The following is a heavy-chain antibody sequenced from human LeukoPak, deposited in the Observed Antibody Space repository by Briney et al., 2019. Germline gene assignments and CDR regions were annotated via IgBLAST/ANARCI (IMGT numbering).Heavy chain of an antibody. Sequence: SGTLSLTCTVSGDSINSPDLWSWVRQPPGKGLEWIGEMYLSGTTHSNPSVKSRVTISIDKSKNQFFLNLSSVTAADTAVYYCAGLVGRYSSGLYYYYFDYWGQGTLVTVSS. CDR2: MYLSGTT. J-gene: IGHJ4*02. D-gene: IGHD1-26*01. CDR3: AGLVGRYSSGLYYYYFDY. CDR1: GDSINSPDL. V-gene: IGHV4-4*02.